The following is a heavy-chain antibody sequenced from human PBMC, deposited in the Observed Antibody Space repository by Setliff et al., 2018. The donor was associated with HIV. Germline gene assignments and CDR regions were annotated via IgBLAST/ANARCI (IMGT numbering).Heavy chain of an antibody. D-gene: IGHD2-2*01. CDR2: ISAYNGNT. V-gene: IGHV1-18*01. J-gene: IGHJ4*02. CDR3: ARGPPIVVEPAALLTFDY. CDR1: GYTFTNNG. Sequence: GASVKVSCKASGYTFTNNGISWVRQAPGQGLEWMGWISAYNGNTNYAQKLQGRVTMTTDTSTSTAYTELRSLRSDDTAVYYCARGPPIVVEPAALLTFDYWGQGTLVTVSS.